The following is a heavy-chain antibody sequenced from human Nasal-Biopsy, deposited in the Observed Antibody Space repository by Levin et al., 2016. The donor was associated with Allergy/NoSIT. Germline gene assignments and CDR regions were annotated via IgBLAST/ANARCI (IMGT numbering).Heavy chain of an antibody. Sequence: GESLKISCAASGFQFTGYYMTWIRQAPGKGLEWISDISSGSTFANYADSVKGRFAISRDNAKNSLYLQMNSLRVEDTAVYFCARGVSPANTGSNWFDPWGQGTLVTVSS. V-gene: IGHV3-11*06. CDR3: ARGVSPANTGSNWFDP. D-gene: IGHD5-12*01. J-gene: IGHJ5*02. CDR1: GFQFTGYY. CDR2: ISSGSTFA.